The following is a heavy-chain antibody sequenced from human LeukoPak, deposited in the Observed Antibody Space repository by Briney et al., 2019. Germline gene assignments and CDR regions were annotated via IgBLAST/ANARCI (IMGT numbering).Heavy chain of an antibody. CDR1: GGTFSSYA. D-gene: IGHD3-16*02. CDR3: ARDWYDYVWGSYRYTDVNYYYGMDV. Sequence: GSSVKVSCKASGGTFSSYAISWVRQAPGQGLEWMGGIIPIFGTANYAQKFQGRATITADESTSTAYMELSSLRSEDTAVYYCARDWYDYVWGSYRYTDVNYYYGMDVWGQRTTVTVSS. J-gene: IGHJ6*02. CDR2: IIPIFGTA. V-gene: IGHV1-69*01.